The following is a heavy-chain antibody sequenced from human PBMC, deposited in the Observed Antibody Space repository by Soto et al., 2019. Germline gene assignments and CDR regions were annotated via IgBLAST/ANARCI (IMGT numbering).Heavy chain of an antibody. J-gene: IGHJ4*02. CDR2: ISGDGINT. CDR3: ARGNLSFDFDS. D-gene: IGHD1-26*01. CDR1: GFNSGSLG. Sequence: QIQLVESGGDVVQPGKSLRLSCAASGFNSGSLGIHWVRQVQGKGLEWVAFISGDGINTQYADSVRGRFTLSRDYSRKTMYLQMDSLRDEDTALYYCARGNLSFDFDSWGLGTLVTVSS. V-gene: IGHV3-30*03.